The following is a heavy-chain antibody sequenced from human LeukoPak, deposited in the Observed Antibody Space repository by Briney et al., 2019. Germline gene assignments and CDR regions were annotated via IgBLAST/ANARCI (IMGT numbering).Heavy chain of an antibody. CDR2: INSDGSST. CDR1: GFTFSSYW. Sequence: GGSLRLSCAASGFTFSSYWMHWVRQAPGKGLVWVSRINSDGSSTSYADSVKGRFTISRDNDKNTLYLQMNSLRAEDTAVYYCARGGWENYYANAFDIWGQGTMVTVSS. CDR3: ARGGWENYYANAFDI. J-gene: IGHJ3*02. D-gene: IGHD3-10*01. V-gene: IGHV3-74*01.